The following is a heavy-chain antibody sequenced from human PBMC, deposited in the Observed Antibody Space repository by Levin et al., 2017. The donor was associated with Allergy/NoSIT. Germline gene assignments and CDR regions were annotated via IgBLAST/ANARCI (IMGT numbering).Heavy chain of an antibody. Sequence: SPTLSLTCDVSGYSIRSGYYWGWIRQSPGKGLEWIGSIFHSGTTYYNPSLKSRVTISVDTSKNQFSLKLTSVTAADTAVYYCVSSWFNWNSHYYHYYMDAWGKGTTVTVSS. V-gene: IGHV4-38-2*01. J-gene: IGHJ6*03. CDR2: IFHSGTT. D-gene: IGHD1-20*01. CDR1: GYSIRSGYY. CDR3: VSSWFNWNSHYYHYYMDA.